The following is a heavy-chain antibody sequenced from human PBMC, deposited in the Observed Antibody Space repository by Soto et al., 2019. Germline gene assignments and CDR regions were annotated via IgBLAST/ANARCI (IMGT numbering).Heavy chain of an antibody. V-gene: IGHV3-21*01. CDR1: GFAFNTYS. J-gene: IGHJ6*02. Sequence: GGSLRLSCVASGFAFNTYSMNWVRQAPGKGLEWVSSISRSSSFIYYTDSVKGRFTISRDNAENSLFLQMNSLRAEDTAVYYCARSGEGDYYYYYGMDVWGQGATVTVSS. D-gene: IGHD3-3*01. CDR2: ISRSSSFI. CDR3: ARSGEGDYYYYYGMDV.